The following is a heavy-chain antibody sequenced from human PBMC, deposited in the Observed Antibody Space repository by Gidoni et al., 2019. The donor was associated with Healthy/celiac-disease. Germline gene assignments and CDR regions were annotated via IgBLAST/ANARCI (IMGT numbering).Heavy chain of an antibody. D-gene: IGHD5-12*01. CDR3: ARERGYSGYDSDYYYYYGMDV. V-gene: IGHV3-21*01. CDR1: GFTFISYS. J-gene: IGHJ6*02. CDR2: ISSSSSNI. Sequence: EVQLVESGGGLVTPGGSLRLSCAASGFTFISYSMNWVRQAPGKGREWVSSISSSSSNIYYADSVKGRFTISRDNVKNSLYLQMNSLRAEDTAVYYCARERGYSGYDSDYYYYYGMDVWGQGTTVTVSS.